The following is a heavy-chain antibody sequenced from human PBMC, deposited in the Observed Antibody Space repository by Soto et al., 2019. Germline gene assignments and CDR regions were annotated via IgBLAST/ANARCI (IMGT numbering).Heavy chain of an antibody. CDR2: IASGGSGT. Sequence: GGSLRLSCAASGITLSDHWMHWVRQAPGKGLVWVARIASGGSGTSYADSVEGRFTISRDNAKNTLFLQMNSLRAEDTAVYYCATVFDLWGQGSLVTVSS. CDR3: ATVFDL. D-gene: IGHD4-17*01. J-gene: IGHJ4*02. V-gene: IGHV3-74*01. CDR1: GITLSDHW.